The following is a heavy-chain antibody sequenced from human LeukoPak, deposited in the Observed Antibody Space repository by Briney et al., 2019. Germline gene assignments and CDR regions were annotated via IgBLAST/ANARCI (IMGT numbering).Heavy chain of an antibody. Sequence: TSETLSLTCAVYGGSFSGYYWSWIRQPPGKGLEWIGEINHSGGTYYNPSLKSRVTISVDSSKNQFSLKLTSVTAADTAVYYCATLGEYYDSSGYYYNWGQGTLVTVSS. CDR2: INHSGGT. V-gene: IGHV4-34*01. CDR1: GGSFSGYY. D-gene: IGHD3-22*01. J-gene: IGHJ4*02. CDR3: ATLGEYYDSSGYYYN.